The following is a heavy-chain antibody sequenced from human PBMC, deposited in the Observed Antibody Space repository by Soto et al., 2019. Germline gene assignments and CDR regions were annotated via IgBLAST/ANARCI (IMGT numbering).Heavy chain of an antibody. D-gene: IGHD2-15*01. V-gene: IGHV3-23*01. CDR1: GFTFSDDA. J-gene: IGHJ4*02. CDR2: INDNGDTT. CDR3: ATGGWYCRGGSCHFDY. Sequence: EVQLLESGGGLVQPGESLRLSCAASGFTFSDDAMSWVRQAPGKGLEGVSGINDNGDTTHYADSVKGRFTISRDNTRNTMYLQMSILRGEDTAVYYCATGGWYCRGGSCHFDYWGQGTLVTVSS.